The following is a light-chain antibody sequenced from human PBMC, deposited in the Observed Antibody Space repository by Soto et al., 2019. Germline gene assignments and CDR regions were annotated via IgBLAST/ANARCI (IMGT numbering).Light chain of an antibody. CDR2: GAS. CDR1: QSSSRY. V-gene: IGKV3-20*01. J-gene: IGKJ4*01. CDR3: QQYGSSPLT. Sequence: EIVLPPSPATLSLSPGERATLSCRASQSSSRYLAWYQQKPGQAPRLLIYGASSRATGIPDRFSGSGSGTDFTLTISRLEPEDFAVYYCQQYGSSPLTFGGGTKVDIK.